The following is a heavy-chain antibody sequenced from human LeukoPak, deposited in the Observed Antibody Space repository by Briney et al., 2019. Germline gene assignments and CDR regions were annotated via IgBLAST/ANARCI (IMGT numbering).Heavy chain of an antibody. CDR1: GFSFSSHG. V-gene: IGHV3-30*02. Sequence: GGSLRLSCAASGFSFSSHGMHWVRQAPGKGLEWVAFIRYDGSDKYYADSVKGRFTISRDNSKNTLYLQMNSLRAEDTAVYYCAKRVYARGSSGWLMPFDYWGQGTLVTVSS. J-gene: IGHJ4*02. CDR2: IRYDGSDK. D-gene: IGHD6-19*01. CDR3: AKRVYARGSSGWLMPFDY.